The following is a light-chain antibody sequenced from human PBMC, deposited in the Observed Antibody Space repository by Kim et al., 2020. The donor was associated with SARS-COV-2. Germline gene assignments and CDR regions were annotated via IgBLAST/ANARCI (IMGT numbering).Light chain of an antibody. CDR2: GDD. CDR1: SGSIDYNY. CDR3: QSYNRDNVI. J-gene: IGLJ2*01. Sequence: GTTLTNSCTRGSGSIDYNYVQWYQQRPGGVPTTVIYGDDQRPSGVSDRFSGSIDNSSNSASLTISGLRTEDEADYYCQSYNRDNVIFGGGTQLTVL. V-gene: IGLV6-57*03.